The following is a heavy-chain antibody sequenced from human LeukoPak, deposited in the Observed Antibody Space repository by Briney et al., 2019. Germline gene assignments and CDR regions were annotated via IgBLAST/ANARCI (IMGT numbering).Heavy chain of an antibody. V-gene: IGHV4-59*01. CDR3: ARGVGCSGGSCYSVYWLDP. Sequence: SETLSLTCTVSGASISGYYWSWIRQPPGKGLEWIGYIHYSGNTKYNSSLKSRVTTSVDTSRSQFSPKLSSVTAADTAVYYCARGVGCSGGSCYSVYWLDPWGQGTLVTVSS. J-gene: IGHJ5*02. CDR2: IHYSGNT. D-gene: IGHD2-15*01. CDR1: GASISGYY.